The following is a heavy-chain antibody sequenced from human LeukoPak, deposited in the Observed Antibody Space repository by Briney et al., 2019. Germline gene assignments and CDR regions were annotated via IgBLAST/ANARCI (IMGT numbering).Heavy chain of an antibody. CDR1: GFTFSSYG. V-gene: IGHV3-30*03. CDR2: ISYDGSNK. J-gene: IGHJ4*02. D-gene: IGHD3-10*01. CDR3: ARGYYYGSGSYYEFES. Sequence: SGGSPRLSCAASGFTFSSYGMHWVRQAPGKGLEWVAVISYDGSNKYYADSVKGRFTISRDNSKNSLYLQMNSLRAEDTAVYYCARGYYYGSGSYYEFESWGQGTLVTVSS.